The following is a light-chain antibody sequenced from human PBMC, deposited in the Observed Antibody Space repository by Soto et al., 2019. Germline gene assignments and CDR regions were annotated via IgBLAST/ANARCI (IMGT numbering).Light chain of an antibody. CDR1: QGITHY. J-gene: IGKJ2*01. CDR2: DVS. V-gene: IGKV1-17*01. Sequence: IQMTQSPSSLSASVGDRVTITCRASQGITHYLGWYQQKPGKAPKRLIFDVSTLQSGVPSRFSGSGSGTEFTLTISSLQPEDFATYYCLQHETNPRAFGQGTKLEI. CDR3: LQHETNPRA.